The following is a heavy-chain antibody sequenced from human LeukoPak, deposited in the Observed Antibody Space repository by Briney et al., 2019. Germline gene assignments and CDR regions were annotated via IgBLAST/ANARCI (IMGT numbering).Heavy chain of an antibody. CDR2: ISGSGGST. CDR3: ARDPIVVVPAAHAFDI. CDR1: GFTFSSYA. V-gene: IGHV3-23*01. D-gene: IGHD2-2*01. Sequence: GGSLRLSCAAAGFTFSSYAMSWVRQAPGKGLEWVSAISGSGGSTYCADSVKGRFTISRDNSKNTLYLQMNSLRAEDTAVYYCARDPIVVVPAAHAFDIWGQGTMVTVSS. J-gene: IGHJ3*02.